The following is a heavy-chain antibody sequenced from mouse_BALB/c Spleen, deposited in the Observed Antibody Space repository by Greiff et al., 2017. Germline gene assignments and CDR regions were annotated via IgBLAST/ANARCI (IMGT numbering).Heavy chain of an antibody. CDR3: ARHEGLRAWFAY. CDR2: INSNGGST. V-gene: IGHV5-6-2*01. D-gene: IGHD2-4*01. Sequence: DVMLVESGGGLVKLGGSLKLSCAASGFTFSSYYMSWVRQTPEKRLELVAAINSNGGSTYYPDTVKGRFTISRDNAKNTLYLQMSSLKSEDTALYYCARHEGLRAWFAYWGQGTLVTVSA. J-gene: IGHJ3*01. CDR1: GFTFSSYY.